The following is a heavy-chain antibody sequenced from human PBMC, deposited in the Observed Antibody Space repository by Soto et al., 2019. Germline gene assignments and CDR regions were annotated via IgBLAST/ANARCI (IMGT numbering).Heavy chain of an antibody. CDR3: ARDRYGDKRFDP. CDR1: GGSISSYD. J-gene: IGHJ5*02. Sequence: SETLSLTCTVSGGSISSYDCSWIRQPPGKGLEWIGYIYYSGSTNYNPSLKSRVTISVDTSKNQFSLKLSSVTAADTAVYYCARDRYGDKRFDPWGQGTLVTVSS. V-gene: IGHV4-59*01. D-gene: IGHD4-17*01. CDR2: IYYSGST.